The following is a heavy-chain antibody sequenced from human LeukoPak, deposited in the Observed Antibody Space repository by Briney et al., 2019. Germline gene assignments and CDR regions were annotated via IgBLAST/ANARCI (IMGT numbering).Heavy chain of an antibody. D-gene: IGHD4-23*01. Sequence: GGSLRLSCAASGFTFSVYYMSWIRQAPGKGLEWVSYVSVRGITINYADSVKGRFTISRDDAKNSLYLQMNSLRADDAALYYCVRGGDYAGIAARHDFWGRGTLVTVSS. V-gene: IGHV3-11*01. CDR3: VRGGDYAGIAARHDF. CDR1: GFTFSVYY. CDR2: VSVRGITI. J-gene: IGHJ4*02.